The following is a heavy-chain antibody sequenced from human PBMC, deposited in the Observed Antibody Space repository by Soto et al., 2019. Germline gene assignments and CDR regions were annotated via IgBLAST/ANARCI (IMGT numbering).Heavy chain of an antibody. D-gene: IGHD5-12*01. Sequence: GASVKVSCKASGYTFTSYDINWVRQATGQGLEWMGWMNPNSGNTGYAQKFQGRVNMTRNTSISTAYMELSSLRSEDTAVYYCARGRIVAIGSGAYGMDVWGQGTTVTVSS. V-gene: IGHV1-8*01. J-gene: IGHJ6*02. CDR2: MNPNSGNT. CDR1: GYTFTSYD. CDR3: ARGRIVAIGSGAYGMDV.